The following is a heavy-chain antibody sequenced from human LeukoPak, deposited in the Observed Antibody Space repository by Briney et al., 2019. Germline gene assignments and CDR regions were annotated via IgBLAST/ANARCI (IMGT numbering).Heavy chain of an antibody. CDR1: GFTFSSYA. J-gene: IGHJ3*01. CDR2: ISYDGSNK. Sequence: GGSLWLSCAASGFTFSSYAMHWVRQAPGKGLEWVAVISYDGSNKYYADSVKGRFTISRDNSKNTLYLQMNSLRAEDTAVYYCARVDSSSLWGQGTMVTVSS. CDR3: ARVDSSSL. V-gene: IGHV3-30*04. D-gene: IGHD6-13*01.